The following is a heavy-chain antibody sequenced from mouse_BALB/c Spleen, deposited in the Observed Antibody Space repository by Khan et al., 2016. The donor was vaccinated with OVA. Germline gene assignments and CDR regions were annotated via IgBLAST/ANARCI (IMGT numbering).Heavy chain of an antibody. D-gene: IGHD2-12*01. V-gene: IGHV3-8*02. CDR2: IIYTGYT. CDR3: ARSPYSYAFFY. J-gene: IGHJ3*01. Sequence: EVQLQESGPSLVKPSQTLSLTCSVTGDSITSGYWNWIRKFPGNKLEYMGYIIYTGYTYYNTSLQSRISITRHTSKNQYYLQLNSVTTEYTATYYCARSPYSYAFFYWGQGTLVTVSA. CDR1: GDSITSGY.